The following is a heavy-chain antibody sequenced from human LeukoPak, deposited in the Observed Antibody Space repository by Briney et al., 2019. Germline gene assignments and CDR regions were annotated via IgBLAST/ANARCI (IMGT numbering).Heavy chain of an antibody. D-gene: IGHD7-27*01. CDR2: IYSSGRT. CDR3: AKDGNWARFEN. V-gene: IGHV3-66*01. Sequence: GGSLRLSCAASRFTVSSTYMSWVRQAPGKGLEWVSVIYSSGRTEYAASVKGRFTISRDNSKNTLYLQMNSPRAEDTAAYYCAKDGNWARFENWGQGTLVTVSS. J-gene: IGHJ4*02. CDR1: RFTVSSTY.